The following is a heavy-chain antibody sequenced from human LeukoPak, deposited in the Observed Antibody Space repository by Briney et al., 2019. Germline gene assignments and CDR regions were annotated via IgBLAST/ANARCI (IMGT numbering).Heavy chain of an antibody. CDR1: GYTFTSYG. CDR3: ARDGEGRGNYYYYYMDV. J-gene: IGHJ6*03. D-gene: IGHD3-16*01. CDR2: IDSYNGNR. V-gene: IGHV1-18*01. Sequence: ASVKVSCRTSGYTFTSYGISWVRQAPGQGLEWMGWIDSYNGNRRYAQKFQGRVTVTTDTSTSTAYMELRSLRSDDTAVYYCARDGEGRGNYYYYYMDVWGKGTTVTVSS.